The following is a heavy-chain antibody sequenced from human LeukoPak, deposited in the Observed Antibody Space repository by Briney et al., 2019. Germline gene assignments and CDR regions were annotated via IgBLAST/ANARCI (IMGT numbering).Heavy chain of an antibody. Sequence: PGGCLRLSCAASGFTFSTYGMTWVRQAPGKGLVWVSRINSDGSSTSYADSVKGRFTISRDNAKNTLYLQMNSLRAEDTAVYYCASPYSGSYDWGQGTLVTVSS. CDR3: ASPYSGSYD. D-gene: IGHD1-26*01. CDR1: GFTFSTYG. CDR2: INSDGSST. V-gene: IGHV3-74*01. J-gene: IGHJ4*02.